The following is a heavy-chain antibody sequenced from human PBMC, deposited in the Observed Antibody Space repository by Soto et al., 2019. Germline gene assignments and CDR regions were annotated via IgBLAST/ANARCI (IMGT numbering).Heavy chain of an antibody. Sequence: EVQLLESGGGLEQPGGSLRLSCAASGFTFSTYPMSWVRQAPGKGLERVSAITGSGSTTYYADSVQGRFTISRYNSKNSLYLQMNSLRDEDTAVYYCAKEVGATRGDYWGQGALVTVSS. D-gene: IGHD1-26*01. CDR3: AKEVGATRGDY. J-gene: IGHJ4*02. CDR2: ITGSGSTT. CDR1: GFTFSTYP. V-gene: IGHV3-23*01.